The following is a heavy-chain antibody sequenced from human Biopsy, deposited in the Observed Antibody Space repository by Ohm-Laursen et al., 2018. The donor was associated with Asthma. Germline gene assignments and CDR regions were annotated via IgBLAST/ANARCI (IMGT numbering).Heavy chain of an antibody. D-gene: IGHD3-10*01. V-gene: IGHV3-30*18. CDR3: AKDVVWFRELGGMDV. J-gene: IGHJ6*02. CDR1: GFTFNSYG. Sequence: SLRLSCTASGFTFNSYGMHWVRQAPGKGLEWVAVISYHGAIKFYADSVKGRFTISRDNSKNTLYLQMSSLRAGDTAVYYCAKDVVWFRELGGMDVWGQGTTVTVSS. CDR2: ISYHGAIK.